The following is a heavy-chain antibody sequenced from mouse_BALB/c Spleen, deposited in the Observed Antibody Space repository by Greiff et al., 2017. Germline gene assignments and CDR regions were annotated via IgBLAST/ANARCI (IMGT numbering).Heavy chain of an antibody. V-gene: IGHV1S81*02. J-gene: IGHJ4*01. CDR2: INPSNGGT. D-gene: IGHD2-14*01. Sequence: QVQLQQSGAELVKPGASVKLSCKASGYTFTSYYMYWVKQRPGQGLEWIGEINPSNGGTNFNEKFKSKATLTVDKSSSTAYMQLSSLTSEDSAVYYCTRRRYRYDIYAMDYWGQGTSVTVSS. CDR1: GYTFTSYY. CDR3: TRRRYRYDIYAMDY.